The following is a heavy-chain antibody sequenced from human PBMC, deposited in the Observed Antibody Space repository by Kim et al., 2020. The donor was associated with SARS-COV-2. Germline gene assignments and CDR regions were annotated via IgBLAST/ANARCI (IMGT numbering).Heavy chain of an antibody. CDR2: ISSSSSTI. CDR1: GFTFSSYS. CDR3: ARSADPYSSTDAFDI. Sequence: GGSLRLSCAASGFTFSSYSMNWVRQAPGKGLEWVSYISSSSSTIYYADSVKGRFTISRDNAKNSLYLLMNSLRAEDTAVYYCARSADPYSSTDAFDIWG. V-gene: IGHV3-48*04. D-gene: IGHD6-13*01. J-gene: IGHJ3*02.